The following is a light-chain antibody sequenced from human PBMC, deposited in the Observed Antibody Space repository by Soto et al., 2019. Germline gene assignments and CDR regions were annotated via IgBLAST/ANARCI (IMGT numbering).Light chain of an antibody. CDR2: EVN. Sequence: QSALTQPPSASGSPGQSVTISCTGASSDVGGNDYVSWYQHHPGKVPKLMIFEVNKRPSGVPHRFSGSKSGNTASLTVSGLQAEEEADYYCCSYGFAGSDYLVFGGGTQLTVL. V-gene: IGLV2-8*01. CDR3: CSYGFAGSDYLV. J-gene: IGLJ3*02. CDR1: SSDVGGNDY.